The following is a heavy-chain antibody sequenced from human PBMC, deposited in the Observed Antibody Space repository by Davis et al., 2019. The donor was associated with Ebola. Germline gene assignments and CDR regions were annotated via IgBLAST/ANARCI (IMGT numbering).Heavy chain of an antibody. J-gene: IGHJ6*03. D-gene: IGHD4-11*01. Sequence: GGSLRLSCAASGFTFSDYYMSWIRQAPGKGLEWLSYISNRDGTIFYADSVKGRFTISRDNAKNSVYLQMNSLRAEDTAVYYCARDYSDDLYYYYYVDVWGKGTTVTVSS. CDR1: GFTFSDYY. CDR3: ARDYSDDLYYYYYVDV. V-gene: IGHV3-11*04. CDR2: ISNRDGTI.